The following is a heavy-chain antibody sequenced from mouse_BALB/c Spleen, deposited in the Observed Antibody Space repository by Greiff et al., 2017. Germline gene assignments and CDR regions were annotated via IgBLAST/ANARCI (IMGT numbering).Heavy chain of an antibody. CDR3: ARYGHDGAMDY. D-gene: IGHD2-2*01. CDR1: GFTFSSYA. CDR2: ISSGGST. J-gene: IGHJ4*01. Sequence: EVHLVESGGGLVKPGGSLKLSCAASGFTFSSYAMSWVRQTPEKRLEWVASISSGGSTYYPDSVKGRFTISRDNAKNNLYLQMSSLRSEDTALYYCARYGHDGAMDYWGQGTSVTVSS. V-gene: IGHV5-6-5*01.